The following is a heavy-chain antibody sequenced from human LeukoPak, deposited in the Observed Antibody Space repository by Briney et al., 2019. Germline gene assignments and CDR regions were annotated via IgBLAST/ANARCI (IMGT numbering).Heavy chain of an antibody. Sequence: GGSLRLSCAASGFTFSSYAMSWVRQAPGKGLEWVSAISGSGGSTYYADSVKGRFTISRDNSKTTLYLQMNSLRAEDTAVYYCAKAYYYGSGSYVFDPWGQGTLVTVSS. CDR1: GFTFSSYA. V-gene: IGHV3-23*01. D-gene: IGHD3-10*01. CDR3: AKAYYYGSGSYVFDP. J-gene: IGHJ5*02. CDR2: ISGSGGST.